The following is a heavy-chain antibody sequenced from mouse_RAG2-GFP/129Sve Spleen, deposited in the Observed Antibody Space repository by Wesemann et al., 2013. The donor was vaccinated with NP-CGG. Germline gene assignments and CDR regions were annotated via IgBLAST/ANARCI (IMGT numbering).Heavy chain of an antibody. CDR2: IDPANGNT. J-gene: IGHJ3*01. CDR3: ANFAY. Sequence: EVQLQQSGAELVKPGGASVKLSCTASGFNIKDTYMHWVKQRPEQGLEWIGRIDPANGNTKYDPKFQGKATITADTSSNTAYLQLSSLTSEDTAVYYCANFAYWGQGTLVTVSA. CDR1: GFNIKDTY. V-gene: IGHV14-3*02.